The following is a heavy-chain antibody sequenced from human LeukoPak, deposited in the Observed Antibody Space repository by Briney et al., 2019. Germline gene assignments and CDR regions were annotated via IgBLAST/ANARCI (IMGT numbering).Heavy chain of an antibody. D-gene: IGHD1-26*01. J-gene: IGHJ4*02. CDR1: GFTFSSYS. Sequence: PGGSLRLSCAASGFTFSSYSMNWVRQTPGKGLEWVSVISGSGDRTNYADSVQGRFTISRDNAKNTVYLQMNSLRAEDSAVYYCARGPGGSYSFDYWGQGTLVTVSS. CDR2: ISGSGDRT. V-gene: IGHV3-23*01. CDR3: ARGPGGSYSFDY.